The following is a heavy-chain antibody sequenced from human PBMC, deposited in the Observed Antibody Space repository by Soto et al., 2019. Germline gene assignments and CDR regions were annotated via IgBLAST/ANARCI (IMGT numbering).Heavy chain of an antibody. CDR3: ARHGLRYFYSNSSGPFDY. CDR2: IIPMFGSA. V-gene: IGHV1-69*01. D-gene: IGHD6-6*01. J-gene: IGHJ4*02. CDR1: AGTNRSYD. Sequence: SVKVTCKDSAGTNRSYDINWVRQAPRQGLEWMGGIIPMFGSANYAQKFQGRVTITADESTRTAYLAVSSLRLEDTAVYYCARHGLRYFYSNSSGPFDYWGQGTLVTVSS.